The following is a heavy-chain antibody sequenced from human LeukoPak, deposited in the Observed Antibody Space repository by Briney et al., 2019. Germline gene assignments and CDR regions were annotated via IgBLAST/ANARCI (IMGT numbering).Heavy chain of an antibody. CDR3: ARDTYDSSGYVDY. J-gene: IGHJ4*02. Sequence: GRSLRLSCAASAFTFRTYAMHWVRQAPGKGLEWVAVISYDGSNKYYADSVKGRFTISRDNSENTLYLQMNSLRAEDTAVYYCARDTYDSSGYVDYWGQGTLVTVSS. CDR2: ISYDGSNK. D-gene: IGHD3-22*01. V-gene: IGHV3-30-3*01. CDR1: AFTFRTYA.